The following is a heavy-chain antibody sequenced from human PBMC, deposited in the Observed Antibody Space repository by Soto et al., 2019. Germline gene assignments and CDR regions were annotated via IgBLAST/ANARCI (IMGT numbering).Heavy chain of an antibody. D-gene: IGHD6-13*01. CDR3: ARPHFSSSYYLDY. J-gene: IGHJ4*02. V-gene: IGHV1-3*01. CDR1: GYTFTSYA. CDR2: INAGNGNT. Sequence: QVQLVQSGAEVKKPGASVKVSCKASGYTFTSYAMHWVRQAPGQRLEWMGWINAGNGNTKYSQKFQGRVTITRDTSASTAYMELSSPRSEDTAVYYRARPHFSSSYYLDYWGQGTLVTVSS.